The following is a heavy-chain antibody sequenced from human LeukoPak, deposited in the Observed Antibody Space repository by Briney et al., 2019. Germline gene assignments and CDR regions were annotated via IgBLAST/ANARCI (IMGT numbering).Heavy chain of an antibody. CDR1: GFTFSNYW. Sequence: GGSLRLSCAASGFTFSNYWMSWVRQAPGKGREWVAKIKQDGSEKYYVDSVNGRFTISRDNAKNSLYLQMNCLRAEDTAVYYCARGELRAARLWGQGTLVTVSS. CDR3: ARGELRAARL. CDR2: IKQDGSEK. V-gene: IGHV3-7*01. J-gene: IGHJ4*02. D-gene: IGHD6-6*01.